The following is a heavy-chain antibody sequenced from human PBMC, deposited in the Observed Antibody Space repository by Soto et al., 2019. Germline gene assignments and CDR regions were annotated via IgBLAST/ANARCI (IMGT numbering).Heavy chain of an antibody. D-gene: IGHD3-10*01. CDR2: IIPILGIA. CDR1: GGTFSSYT. V-gene: IGHV1-69*02. CDR3: ARSYYYGSGSYYSIFDY. J-gene: IGHJ4*02. Sequence: QVQLVQSGAEVKKPGSSVKVSCNASGGTFSSYTISWVRQAPGQGIEWMGRIIPILGIANYAQKFQGRVTITADKSTSTAYMKLSSLRSADTAVYYCARSYYYGSGSYYSIFDYWGQGTLVIVSS.